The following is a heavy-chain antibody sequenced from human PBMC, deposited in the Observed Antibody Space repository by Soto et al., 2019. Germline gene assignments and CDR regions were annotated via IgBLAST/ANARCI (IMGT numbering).Heavy chain of an antibody. CDR3: AKGFIVVVTAIRPDDNFDV. J-gene: IGHJ3*01. Sequence: GGSLSLSCAASGFTFNTYAMNWVRQAPGKGLEWVASISGSGGTTYSADSVKCRFTVSRDTSKNTLFLQMNSLSAEDTAVYYCAKGFIVVVTAIRPDDNFDVWGQGTMVTVSS. V-gene: IGHV3-23*01. CDR1: GFTFNTYA. CDR2: ISGSGGTT. D-gene: IGHD2-21*02.